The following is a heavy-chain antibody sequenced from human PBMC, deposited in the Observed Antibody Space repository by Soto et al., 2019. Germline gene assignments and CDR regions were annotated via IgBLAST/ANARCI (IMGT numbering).Heavy chain of an antibody. CDR3: AKVPVSGTTTYYFDY. V-gene: IGHV3-23*01. CDR2: ISGSGGST. J-gene: IGHJ4*02. CDR1: GFTFSSYA. Sequence: PGGSLRLSCAASGFTFSSYAMSWVRQAPGKGLEWVSVISGSGGSTYYADSVKGRFTISRDNSKNTLYLQMNSLRAEDTAVYYCAKVPVSGTTTYYFDYWGQGTLVTVSS. D-gene: IGHD1-7*01.